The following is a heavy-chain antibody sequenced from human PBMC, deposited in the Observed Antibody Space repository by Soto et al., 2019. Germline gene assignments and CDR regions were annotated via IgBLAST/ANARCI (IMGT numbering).Heavy chain of an antibody. V-gene: IGHV3-74*01. CDR1: GFTFSSYW. D-gene: IGHD3-3*01. Sequence: GGSLRLSCAASGFTFSSYWMHWVRQAPGKGLVWVSRINSDGSSTSYADSVKGRFTISRDNAKNTLYLQMNSLRAEDTAVYYCARRYYDFWSGYYNDYYYYYMDVWGKGTTVTVSS. CDR3: ARRYYDFWSGYYNDYYYYYMDV. CDR2: INSDGSST. J-gene: IGHJ6*03.